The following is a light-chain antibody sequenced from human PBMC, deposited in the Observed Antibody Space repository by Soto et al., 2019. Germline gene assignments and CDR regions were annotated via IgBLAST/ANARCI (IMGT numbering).Light chain of an antibody. V-gene: IGKV1-16*01. CDR1: QSISSY. CDR2: AAS. J-gene: IGKJ1*01. Sequence: DIQMSQTPSSLSASVGDRVTITCRASQSISSYLNWYQQKPGKAPKLLIYAASSLQSGAPSRFSGSGSGTEFTLTIRRLQPDDFATYYRQQYNSYSFGQGTKVEIK. CDR3: QQYNSYS.